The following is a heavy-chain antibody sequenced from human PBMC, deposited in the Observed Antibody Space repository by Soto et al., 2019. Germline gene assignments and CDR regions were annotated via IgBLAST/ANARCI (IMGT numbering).Heavy chain of an antibody. CDR1: GFTFSSYW. CDR2: IKQDGSEK. J-gene: IGHJ5*02. V-gene: IGHV3-7*01. CDR3: ARDTPQLVDYNWFDP. Sequence: EVQLVESGGGLVQPGGSLRLSCAASGFTFSSYWMSWVRQAPGKGLEWVANIKQDGSEKYYVDSVKGRFTISRDNAKNSLYLQMNSLRAEDTAVYYCARDTPQLVDYNWFDPWGQGTLVTVSS. D-gene: IGHD6-13*01.